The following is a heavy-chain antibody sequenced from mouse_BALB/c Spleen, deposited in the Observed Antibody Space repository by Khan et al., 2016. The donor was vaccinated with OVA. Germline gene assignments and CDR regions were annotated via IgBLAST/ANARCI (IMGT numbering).Heavy chain of an antibody. CDR3: ARWFTY. Sequence: EVKLEESGPGLVKPSQSLSLTCTVTGYSITSDYAWNWIRQFPGNKLEWMGYISYSGSTTYNPSLKSRISITRDTSKNQFFLQLNSVTTEDTATYYCARWFTYWGQGTLVTVS. V-gene: IGHV3-2*02. CDR2: ISYSGST. CDR1: GYSITSDYA. J-gene: IGHJ3*01.